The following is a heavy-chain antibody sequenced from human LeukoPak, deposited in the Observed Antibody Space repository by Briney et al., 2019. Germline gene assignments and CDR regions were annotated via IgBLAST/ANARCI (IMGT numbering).Heavy chain of an antibody. Sequence: GGSLRLSCAASGFLFSDCTMSWLRQAPGEGLQWVSAITPNGGFATYAESVKGRFIISRDNSRNTLYLQINSLRAEDTAVYYCAKPHASGIYLPYDNWGQGTPVTVSS. V-gene: IGHV3-23*01. CDR2: ITPNGGFA. D-gene: IGHD3-10*01. CDR3: AKPHASGIYLPYDN. J-gene: IGHJ4*02. CDR1: GFLFSDCT.